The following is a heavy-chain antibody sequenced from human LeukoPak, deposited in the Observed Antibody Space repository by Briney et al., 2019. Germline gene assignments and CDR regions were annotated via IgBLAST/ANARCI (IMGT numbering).Heavy chain of an antibody. CDR2: IHYSGSI. CDR1: GGSISSYY. J-gene: IGHJ4*02. CDR3: ARQGRDGYNYVRY. Sequence: SETLSLTXTVSGGSISSYYWSWIRQPPGKGLEWIGYIHYSGSINYNPSLKSRVTISVDTSKDQFSLKLSSVTAADTAVYYCARQGRDGYNYVRYWGQGTLVTVSS. V-gene: IGHV4-59*01. D-gene: IGHD5-24*01.